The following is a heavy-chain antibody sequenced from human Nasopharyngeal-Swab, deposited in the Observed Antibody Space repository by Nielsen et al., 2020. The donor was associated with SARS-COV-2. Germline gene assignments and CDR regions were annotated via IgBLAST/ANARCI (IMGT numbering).Heavy chain of an antibody. V-gene: IGHV3-30*18. CDR3: AKAARWFGELFSDNFDY. J-gene: IGHJ4*02. Sequence: GASLTISCAASGFTFSSYGLYWVRQAAGKGLEWVAVISYDGSNKYYADSVKGRFTISRDNSKNTLYLQMNSLTAEDTAVYYCAKAARWFGELFSDNFDYWGQGTLVTVSS. CDR2: ISYDGSNK. CDR1: GFTFSSYG. D-gene: IGHD3-10*01.